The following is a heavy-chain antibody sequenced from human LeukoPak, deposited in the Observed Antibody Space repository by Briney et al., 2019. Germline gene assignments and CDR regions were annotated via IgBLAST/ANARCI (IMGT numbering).Heavy chain of an antibody. CDR3: ARIYYDSSGYRVDY. CDR2: IDWDDDK. V-gene: IGHV2-70*11. D-gene: IGHD3-22*01. Sequence: SGPALVKPTQTLTLTCTFSGFSLSTSGMCLTWIRQPPGKALEWLARIDWDDDKYYSTSLKTRLTISKDTSKNQVVLTMTNMDPVDTATYYCARIYYDSSGYRVDYWGQGTLVTVSS. CDR1: GFSLSTSGMC. J-gene: IGHJ4*02.